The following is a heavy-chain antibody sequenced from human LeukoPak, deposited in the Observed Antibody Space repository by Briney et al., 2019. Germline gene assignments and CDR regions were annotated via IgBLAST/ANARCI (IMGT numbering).Heavy chain of an antibody. CDR3: ARVEMATIGEGFDY. V-gene: IGHV4-59*01. CDR1: GGSLSSYY. CDR2: IYYSGST. Sequence: PSETLSLTCTVSGGSLSSYYWSWIRQPPGKGREWIGYIYYSGSTNYNPSLKSRVTISVDTSKNQFSLKLSSVTAADTAVYYCARVEMATIGEGFDYWGQGTLVTVSS. D-gene: IGHD5-24*01. J-gene: IGHJ4*02.